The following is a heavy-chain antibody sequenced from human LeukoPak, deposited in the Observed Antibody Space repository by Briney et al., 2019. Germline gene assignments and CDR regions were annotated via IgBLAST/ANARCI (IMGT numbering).Heavy chain of an antibody. V-gene: IGHV3-74*01. Sequence: SCKVSGYTLTELSMHWVRQAPGKGLVWVSRISDDGSSTTYADSVRGRFTISRDNAKNTLYLQMNSLRVEDTAMYYCVRDLYSDYNWFDPWGQGTLVTVSS. CDR1: GYTLTELS. CDR3: VRDLYSDYNWFDP. CDR2: ISDDGSST. D-gene: IGHD4-11*01. J-gene: IGHJ5*02.